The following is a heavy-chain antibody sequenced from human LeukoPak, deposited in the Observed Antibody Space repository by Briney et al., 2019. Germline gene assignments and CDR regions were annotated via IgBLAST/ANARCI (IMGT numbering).Heavy chain of an antibody. Sequence: ASVKVSCKASGYTFTSYYMHWVRQAPGQGLEWMGIINPSGGSTSYAQKFQGRVTMTRDTSTSTVYMELSSLRSEDTAVYYCARDRGDSSSGDKDLTNRVPDAVGLHFDYWGQGTLVTVSS. V-gene: IGHV1-46*01. D-gene: IGHD6-13*01. CDR3: ARDRGDSSSGDKDLTNRVPDAVGLHFDY. CDR2: INPSGGST. CDR1: GYTFTSYY. J-gene: IGHJ4*02.